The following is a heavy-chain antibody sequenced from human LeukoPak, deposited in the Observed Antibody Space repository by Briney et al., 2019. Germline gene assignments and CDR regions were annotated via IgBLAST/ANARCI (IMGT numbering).Heavy chain of an antibody. CDR1: GFTFSSYG. CDR2: IWYDGSNK. J-gene: IGHJ5*02. Sequence: GGSLRLSCAASGFTFSSYGMHWVRQAPGKGLEWVAVIWYDGSNKYYADSVKGRFTISRDNSKNTLYLQMNSLRAEDTAVYYCARDRDSSGWYLSGDDRNWFDPWGQGTLVTVSS. V-gene: IGHV3-33*01. CDR3: ARDRDSSGWYLSGDDRNWFDP. D-gene: IGHD6-19*01.